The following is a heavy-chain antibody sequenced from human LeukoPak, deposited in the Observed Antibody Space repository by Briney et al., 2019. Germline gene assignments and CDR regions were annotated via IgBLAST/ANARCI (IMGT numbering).Heavy chain of an antibody. CDR1: GFTFSSYG. J-gene: IGHJ4*02. Sequence: GGSLRLSCAASGFTFSSYGMHWVRQAPGKGLEWVAVISYDGSNKYYANSVKGRFTISRDNSKNTLYLQMNSLRAEDTAVYYCAKGGYYYDSSGFDYWGQGTLVTVSS. V-gene: IGHV3-30*18. CDR2: ISYDGSNK. D-gene: IGHD3-22*01. CDR3: AKGGYYYDSSGFDY.